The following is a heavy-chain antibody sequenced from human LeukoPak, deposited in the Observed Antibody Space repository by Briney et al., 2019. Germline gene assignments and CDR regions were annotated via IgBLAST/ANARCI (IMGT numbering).Heavy chain of an antibody. D-gene: IGHD3-22*01. J-gene: IGHJ4*02. CDR1: GGTFSSYA. Sequence: SVKVSCKASGGTFSSYAISWVRQAPRQGLEWMGGIIPIFGTANYAQKFQGRVTITADESTSTAYMELSSLRSEDTAVYYCARMYYYDSSGYLPTDYWGQGTLVTVSS. CDR2: IIPIFGTA. V-gene: IGHV1-69*13. CDR3: ARMYYYDSSGYLPTDY.